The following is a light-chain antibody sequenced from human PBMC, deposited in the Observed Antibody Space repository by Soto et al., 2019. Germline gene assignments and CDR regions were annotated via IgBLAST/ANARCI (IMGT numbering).Light chain of an antibody. CDR1: QSVSSY. CDR3: QQYGSSPPIT. CDR2: GAS. J-gene: IGKJ5*01. V-gene: IGKV3-20*01. Sequence: EIVLTQSPATLSLSPGERATLSCRASQSVSSYLAWYQQKPGQAPRLLIYGASSRAPGLPDRFRGSGSGTDFTLTISRLEPEDFAVYYCQQYGSSPPITFGQGTRLEIK.